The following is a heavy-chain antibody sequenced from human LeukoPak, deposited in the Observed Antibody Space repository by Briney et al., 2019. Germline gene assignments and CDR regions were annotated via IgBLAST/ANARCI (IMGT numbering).Heavy chain of an antibody. CDR2: ISYDGSNK. V-gene: IGHV3-30-3*01. D-gene: IGHD6-6*01. Sequence: GGSLRLSCAASGFTLSSYAMNWVRQAPGKGLEWVALISYDGSNKYYADSVKGRFSISRDNAKNSLYLQMNALRAEDTAVYYCARDVRPDYWGQGTLVTVST. CDR1: GFTLSSYA. CDR3: ARDVRPDY. J-gene: IGHJ4*02.